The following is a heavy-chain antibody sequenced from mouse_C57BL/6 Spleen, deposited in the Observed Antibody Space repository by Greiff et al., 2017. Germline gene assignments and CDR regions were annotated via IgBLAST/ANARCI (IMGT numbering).Heavy chain of an antibody. CDR2: ISSGGSYT. D-gene: IGHD1-1*01. CDR1: GFTFSSYG. CDR3: ARHPSFYYGSMYFDY. J-gene: IGHJ2*01. Sequence: EVKLVESGGDLVKPGGSLKLSCAASGFTFSSYGMSWVRQTPDKRLEWVATISSGGSYTYYPDSVKGRFTISRDNAKNTLYLQMSSLKSEDTAMYYCARHPSFYYGSMYFDYWGQGTTLTVSS. V-gene: IGHV5-6*01.